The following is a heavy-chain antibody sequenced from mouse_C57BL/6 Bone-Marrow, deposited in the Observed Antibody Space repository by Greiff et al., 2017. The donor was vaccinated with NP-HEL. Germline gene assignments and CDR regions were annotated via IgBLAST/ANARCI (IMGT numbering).Heavy chain of an antibody. Sequence: EVQLQQSGPVLVKPGASVKMSCKASGYTFTDYYMNWVKQSHGKSLEWIGVINPYNGGTSYNQKFKGKATLTVDKSSSTAYMELNSLTSEDSAVYYCARWGRSYWYFDVWGTGTTVTVSS. V-gene: IGHV1-19*01. CDR2: INPYNGGT. CDR1: GYTFTDYY. J-gene: IGHJ1*03. CDR3: ARWGRSYWYFDV.